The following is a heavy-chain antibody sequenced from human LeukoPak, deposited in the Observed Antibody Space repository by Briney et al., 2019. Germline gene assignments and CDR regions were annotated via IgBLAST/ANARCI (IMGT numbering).Heavy chain of an antibody. CDR3: ARARGRTGGPYDY. Sequence: SETLSLTCTVSGGSISSGGYYWSWIRQHPGKGLEWIGYIYYSGSTYYNPSLKSRVTISVDTSKNQFSLKPSSVTAADTAVYYCARARGRTGGPYDYWGQGTLVTVSS. CDR2: IYYSGST. D-gene: IGHD1-14*01. J-gene: IGHJ4*02. CDR1: GGSISSGGYY. V-gene: IGHV4-31*03.